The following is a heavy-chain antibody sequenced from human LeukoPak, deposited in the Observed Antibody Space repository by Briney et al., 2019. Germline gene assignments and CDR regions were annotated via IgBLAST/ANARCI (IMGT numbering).Heavy chain of an antibody. CDR1: GDSVSSNSAT. V-gene: IGHV6-1*01. J-gene: IGHJ2*01. Sequence: SQTLSLTCAISGDSVSSNSATWNWIRQSPSRGLEWLGRTYYRSKWYNDYAVSLKSRITINPDTSKNQFSLQLNSVTPEDTAVYYCARAGTSGYYWYFDLWGRGTLVTVSS. D-gene: IGHD6-13*01. CDR2: TYYRSKWYN. CDR3: ARAGTSGYYWYFDL.